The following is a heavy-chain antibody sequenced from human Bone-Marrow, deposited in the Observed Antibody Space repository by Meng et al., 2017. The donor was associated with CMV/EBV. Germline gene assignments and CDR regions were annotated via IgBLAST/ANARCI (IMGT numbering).Heavy chain of an antibody. Sequence: ASVKVSCKASGYTFTSTFMHWVRQAPGQGLEWMGLINPSGGTTIYAQKFQGRLTMTRDTSTTTDYMQLSSLRSDDTAVYYCARDQSQNDNSWWLDTWGQGNLVNLAS. V-gene: IGHV1-46*01. CDR2: INPSGGTT. D-gene: IGHD6-13*01. J-gene: IGHJ5*02. CDR1: GYTFTSTF. CDR3: ARDQSQNDNSWWLDT.